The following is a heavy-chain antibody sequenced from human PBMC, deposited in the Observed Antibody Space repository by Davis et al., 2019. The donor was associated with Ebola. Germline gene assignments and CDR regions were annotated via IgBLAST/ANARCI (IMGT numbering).Heavy chain of an antibody. CDR1: GGSISSSSYY. CDR2: IYYSGST. V-gene: IGHV4-39*01. Sequence: PSETLSLTCTVSGGSISSSSYYWGWIRQPPGKGLEWIGGIYYSGSTYYNPSLKSRVTISVDKSKNQFSLKLSSVTAADTAVYYCARVGPVDSGSYYFDYWGQGTLITVSS. CDR3: ARVGPVDSGSYYFDY. D-gene: IGHD1-26*01. J-gene: IGHJ4*02.